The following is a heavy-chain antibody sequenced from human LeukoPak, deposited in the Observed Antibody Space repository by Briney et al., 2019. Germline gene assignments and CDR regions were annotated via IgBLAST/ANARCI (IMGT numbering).Heavy chain of an antibody. CDR1: GFTFSDNY. Sequence: GGSLRLSCAASGFTFSDNYMTWVRQAPGKGLEWVSVIYSGGSTYYADSVKGRFTISRDNSKNTLYLQMNSLRAEDTAVYYCARALYVWGSYRYFYFDYWGQGTLVTVSS. D-gene: IGHD3-16*02. J-gene: IGHJ4*02. CDR2: IYSGGST. V-gene: IGHV3-53*01. CDR3: ARALYVWGSYRYFYFDY.